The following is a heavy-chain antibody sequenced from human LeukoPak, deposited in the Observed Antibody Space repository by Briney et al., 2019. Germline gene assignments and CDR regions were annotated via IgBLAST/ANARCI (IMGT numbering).Heavy chain of an antibody. J-gene: IGHJ4*02. CDR2: MSSGSRYI. Sequence: GGSLRLSCAASGFTFSIYSMTWVRQAPGKGLEWVSSMSSGSRYIYYADSVRGRFTISRDNAKNSLYLLMNSLRAEDTAVYYCARDRPTGASRLFVVQWGQGTLVTVSS. CDR1: GFTFSIYS. CDR3: ARDRPTGASRLFVVQ. D-gene: IGHD3-3*01. V-gene: IGHV3-21*01.